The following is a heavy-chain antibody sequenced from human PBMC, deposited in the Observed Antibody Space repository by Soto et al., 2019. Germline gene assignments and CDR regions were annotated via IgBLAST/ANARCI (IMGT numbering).Heavy chain of an antibody. V-gene: IGHV3-30*03. CDR2: ILYGGTTE. Sequence: GGSLRLSCAASGFTFRDYGMHWVRQAPGKGLEWVAVILYGGTTEYYADSVRGRFTISRDNSKATLFLQLSSLRPDDTALYYFARGATYARAVGGKGPAVPVPS. D-gene: IGHD3-10*01. CDR3: ARGATYARAV. J-gene: IGHJ6*04. CDR1: GFTFRDYG.